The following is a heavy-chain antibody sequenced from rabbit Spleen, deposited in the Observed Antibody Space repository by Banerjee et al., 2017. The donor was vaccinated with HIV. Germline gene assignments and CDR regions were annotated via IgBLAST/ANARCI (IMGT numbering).Heavy chain of an antibody. CDR3: ARGGGSDSGYGLTRLNL. D-gene: IGHD1-1*01. J-gene: IGHJ3*01. CDR2: IYAGSSGNT. V-gene: IGHV1S45*01. Sequence: QEQLVESGGGLVQPEGSLTLTCTASGFSFSSSYYMCWVRQAPGKGLEWIACIYAGSSGNTYYASWAKGRFTISKTSSTTVTLQMTSLTAADTATYFCARGGGSDSGYGLTRLNLWGPGTLVTVS. CDR1: GFSFSSSYY.